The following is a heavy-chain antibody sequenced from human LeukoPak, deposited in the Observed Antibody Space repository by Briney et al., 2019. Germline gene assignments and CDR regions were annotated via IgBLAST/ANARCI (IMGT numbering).Heavy chain of an antibody. V-gene: IGHV3-21*01. CDR1: GFTFSSYS. D-gene: IGHD3-16*02. CDR2: ISSSSSYI. CDR3: ARDGGSDYDYVWGSYRYPDAFDM. J-gene: IGHJ3*02. Sequence: PGGSLTLSCAASGFTFSSYSMNWVRQAPEKGLEWVSSISSSSSYIYYADSVKGRFTISRDNAKNSLYLQMNSLRAEDTAVYYCARDGGSDYDYVWGSYRYPDAFDMWGQGTMVTVSS.